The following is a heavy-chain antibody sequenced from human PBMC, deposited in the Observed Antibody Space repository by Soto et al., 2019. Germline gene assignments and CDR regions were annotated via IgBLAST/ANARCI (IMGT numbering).Heavy chain of an antibody. CDR3: ARAIPSRLWFGDLRGNWFDP. J-gene: IGHJ5*02. Sequence: SETLSLTCTVSGGSISSGDYYWSWIRQPPGKGLEWIGYIYYSGSTYYNPSLKSRVTISVDTSKNQFSLKLSSVTAADTAVYYCARAIPSRLWFGDLRGNWFDPWGQGTLVTVSS. CDR1: GGSISSGDYY. V-gene: IGHV4-30-4*01. D-gene: IGHD3-10*01. CDR2: IYYSGST.